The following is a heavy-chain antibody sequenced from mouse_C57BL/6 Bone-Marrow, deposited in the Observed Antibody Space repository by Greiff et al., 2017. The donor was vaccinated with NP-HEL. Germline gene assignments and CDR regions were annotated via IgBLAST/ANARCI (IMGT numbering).Heavy chain of an antibody. CDR3: TRAGSSYPWFAY. J-gene: IGHJ3*01. V-gene: IGHV5-9-1*02. Sequence: EVQGVESGEGLVKPGGSLKLSCAASGFTFSSYAMSWVRQTPEKRLEWVAYISSGGDYIYYADTVKGRFTISRDNARNTLYLQMSSLKSEDTAMYYCTRAGSSYPWFAYWGQGTLVTVSA. CDR2: ISSGGDYI. D-gene: IGHD1-1*01. CDR1: GFTFSSYA.